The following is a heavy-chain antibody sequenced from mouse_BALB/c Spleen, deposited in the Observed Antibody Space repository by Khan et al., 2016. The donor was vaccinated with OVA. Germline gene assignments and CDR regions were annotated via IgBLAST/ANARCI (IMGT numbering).Heavy chain of an antibody. V-gene: IGHV2-9*02. Sequence: VQLKQSGPGLVAPSQTLSITCTVSGFSLSNYGVHWVRQPPGKGLEWLGVIWAGGSTNHNSALMSRLSISKDDSTSQVFLKMNSLQTDDTAMYYCARAFYNGAWFAYWGQGTLVTVSA. D-gene: IGHD1-3*01. CDR2: IWAGGST. CDR1: GFSLSNYG. J-gene: IGHJ3*01. CDR3: ARAFYNGAWFAY.